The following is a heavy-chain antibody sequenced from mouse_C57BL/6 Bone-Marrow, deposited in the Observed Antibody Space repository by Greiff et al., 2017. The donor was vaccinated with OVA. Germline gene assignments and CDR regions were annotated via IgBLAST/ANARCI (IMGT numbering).Heavy chain of an antibody. CDR1: GFNIKDDY. V-gene: IGHV14-4*01. Sequence: VQLKESGAELVRPGASVKLSCTASGFNIKDDYMHWVKQRPEQGLEWIGWIDPENGDTEYASKFQGKATITADTSSNTAYLQLSSLTSEDTAVYYCTFITTVVAPYAMDYWGQGTSVTVSS. D-gene: IGHD1-1*01. J-gene: IGHJ4*01. CDR2: IDPENGDT. CDR3: TFITTVVAPYAMDY.